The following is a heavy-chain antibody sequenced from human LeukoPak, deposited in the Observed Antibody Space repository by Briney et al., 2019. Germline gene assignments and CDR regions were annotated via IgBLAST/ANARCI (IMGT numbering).Heavy chain of an antibody. CDR1: GASLTSGTYF. J-gene: IGHJ4*02. CDR2: INYSGTT. D-gene: IGHD2-15*01. V-gene: IGHV4-39*01. CDR3: ARLETVSGANYFDH. Sequence: PSETLSLTCSIPGASLTSGTYFWAWVRQPPGKGLEWIGSINYSGTTYYTASLKSRVTISVDTSKTQYSLSLTLVTAADTAVYFCARLETVSGANYFDHWGQGALVTVSS.